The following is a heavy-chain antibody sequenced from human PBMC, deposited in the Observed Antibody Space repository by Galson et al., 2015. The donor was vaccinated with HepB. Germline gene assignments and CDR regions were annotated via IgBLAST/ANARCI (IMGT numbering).Heavy chain of an antibody. V-gene: IGHV1-46*01. D-gene: IGHD2-15*01. Sequence: SVKVSCKASGYTFTSYYMHWVRQAPGQGLEWMGIINPSGGSTSYAQKFQGRVTMTRDTSTSTVYMELSSLRSEDTAVYYCASGYDRYCSGGSCYVYWGQGTLVTVSS. J-gene: IGHJ4*02. CDR3: ASGYDRYCSGGSCYVY. CDR2: INPSGGST. CDR1: GYTFTSYY.